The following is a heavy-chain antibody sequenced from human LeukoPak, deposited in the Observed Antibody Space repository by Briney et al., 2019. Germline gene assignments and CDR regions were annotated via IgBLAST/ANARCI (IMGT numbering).Heavy chain of an antibody. Sequence: GGSLRLSCAASGFTSSSYWMSWVRQAPGKGLEWVAVIWYGGSNKYYADSVKGRFTISRDNSKNTLYLQMNSLRAEDTAVYYCAKDSAAGTPYFDYWGQGTLVTVSS. CDR1: GFTSSSYW. V-gene: IGHV3-30*02. D-gene: IGHD6-13*01. CDR3: AKDSAAGTPYFDY. CDR2: IWYGGSNK. J-gene: IGHJ4*02.